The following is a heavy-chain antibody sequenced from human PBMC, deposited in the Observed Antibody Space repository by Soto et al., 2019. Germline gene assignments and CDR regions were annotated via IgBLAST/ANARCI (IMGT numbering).Heavy chain of an antibody. CDR2: INAGNGNT. D-gene: IGHD4-17*01. J-gene: IGHJ4*02. V-gene: IGHV1-3*01. Sequence: QVQLVQSGAEVKKPGASVKVSCKASGYTFTSYTMHWVRQAPGQRLEWMGWINAGNGNTKYSQKFQGRVTITRDTSASTAYMELSSVTSEDTAVYYFAGITGVTTHYWGQGTLVTVSS. CDR1: GYTFTSYT. CDR3: AGITGVTTHY.